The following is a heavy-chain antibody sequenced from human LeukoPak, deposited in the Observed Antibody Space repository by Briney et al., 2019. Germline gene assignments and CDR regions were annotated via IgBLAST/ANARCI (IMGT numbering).Heavy chain of an antibody. Sequence: GGSLRLSCTASGFTFSSYAMSWVRQVSGKGLECVSGISGNGGPTYYADSVKGRFAIFRDNPKNTLYLQMNSLRAEDTAIYYCARRRPDSGYAFWGQGTLVTVS. CDR2: ISGNGGPT. V-gene: IGHV3-23*01. J-gene: IGHJ4*02. CDR1: GFTFSSYA. CDR3: ARRRPDSGYAF. D-gene: IGHD5-12*01.